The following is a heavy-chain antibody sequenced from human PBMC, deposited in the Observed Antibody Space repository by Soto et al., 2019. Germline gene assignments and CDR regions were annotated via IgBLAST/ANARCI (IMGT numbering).Heavy chain of an antibody. CDR1: GYTFTSYG. D-gene: IGHD3-3*01. V-gene: IGHV1-18*01. J-gene: IGHJ6*02. CDR3: ARYDFWSGYGPDYYYYGMDV. CDR2: ISAYNGNT. Sequence: ASVKVSCKASGYTFTSYGISWVRQAPGQGLEWMGWISAYNGNTNYAQKLQGRVTMTTDTSTSTAYMELRSPRSDDTAGYYCARYDFWSGYGPDYYYYGMDVWGQGTTVTVSS.